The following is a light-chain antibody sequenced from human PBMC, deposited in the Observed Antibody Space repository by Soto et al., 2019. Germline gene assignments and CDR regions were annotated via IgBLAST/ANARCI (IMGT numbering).Light chain of an antibody. Sequence: DIQMTQSPSTLSASVGDRVTITCRASQSIGVWLAWYQQKPGKAPNLLIYRASTLQSGVPSRFSGSGSGTEFTLSISSLQPEDFATYYCHYYHMYTLWTFGQGTKVEVK. CDR3: HYYHMYTLWT. CDR2: RAS. J-gene: IGKJ1*01. CDR1: QSIGVW. V-gene: IGKV1-5*03.